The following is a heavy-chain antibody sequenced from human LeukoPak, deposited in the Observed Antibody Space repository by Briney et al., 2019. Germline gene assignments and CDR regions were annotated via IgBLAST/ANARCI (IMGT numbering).Heavy chain of an antibody. Sequence: KSSETLSLTCTVSGYSISSGYYWGWIRQPPGKGLEWIGSICHSGSTYYNPSLKSRVTISVDTSKNQFSLKLSSVTAADTAVYYCARDHSTYYDFWSGYSGYFDLWGRGTLVTVSS. V-gene: IGHV4-38-2*02. J-gene: IGHJ2*01. CDR3: ARDHSTYYDFWSGYSGYFDL. CDR1: GYSISSGYY. CDR2: ICHSGST. D-gene: IGHD3-3*01.